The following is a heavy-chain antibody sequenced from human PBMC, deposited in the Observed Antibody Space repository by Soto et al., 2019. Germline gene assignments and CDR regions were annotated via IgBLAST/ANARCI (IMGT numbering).Heavy chain of an antibody. CDR2: INSDGRST. Sequence: EVQLVESGGGLVQPGGSLRLSCAASGFTFSSHWMHWVRHAPGKGLVWVSRINSDGRSTTNADSVKGRFTISRDNARNTLYLQMNSLRAEDTAVYYCARDSSWTGYSAQFDSWGQGTLDTVAS. CDR3: ARDSSWTGYSAQFDS. V-gene: IGHV3-74*01. J-gene: IGHJ4*02. CDR1: GFTFSSHW. D-gene: IGHD3-9*01.